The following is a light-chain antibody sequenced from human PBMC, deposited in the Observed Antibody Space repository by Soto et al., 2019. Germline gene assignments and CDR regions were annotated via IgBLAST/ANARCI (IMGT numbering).Light chain of an antibody. CDR3: QQCNGYSRT. J-gene: IGKJ1*01. CDR2: GAS. V-gene: IGKV1-39*01. Sequence: DIQVTQSPSSLSASVGDRVTITCRASQSISRYLNWYQQKPGKAPKILIYGASTLQSGVPSRFSGSGSGTEFSLTISSLQPDDFATYYCQQCNGYSRTFGQGTKVDIK. CDR1: QSISRY.